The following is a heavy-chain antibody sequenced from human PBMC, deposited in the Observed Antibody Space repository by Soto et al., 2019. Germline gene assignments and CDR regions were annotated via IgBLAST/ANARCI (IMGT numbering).Heavy chain of an antibody. CDR3: ARDRLIAVTGLLRN. CDR2: ISAYDDKT. Sequence: QVQLVQSGAEVKKPGASVKVSCKTSGYPFTSYGINWVRQAPGQGPEWMGWISAYDDKTIYSQKIQGRVTLTADTSTTKAYRELRGLRFDDTAVYYCARDRLIAVTGLLRNWGQGTLVTVSS. D-gene: IGHD6-19*01. V-gene: IGHV1-18*01. J-gene: IGHJ4*02. CDR1: GYPFTSYG.